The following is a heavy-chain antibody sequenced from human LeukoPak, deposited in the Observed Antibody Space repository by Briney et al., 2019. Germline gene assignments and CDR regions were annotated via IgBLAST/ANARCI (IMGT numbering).Heavy chain of an antibody. V-gene: IGHV3-23*01. CDR3: ARDRRSGYYFDY. D-gene: IGHD3-10*01. Sequence: GGSLRLSCAASGFTFSSYAMSWVRQAPGKGLEWVSAISGSGGSTYYADSVKGRFTISRDNSKNTLYLQMNSLRAEDTAVYYCARDRRSGYYFDYWGQGTLVTVSS. CDR2: ISGSGGST. J-gene: IGHJ4*02. CDR1: GFTFSSYA.